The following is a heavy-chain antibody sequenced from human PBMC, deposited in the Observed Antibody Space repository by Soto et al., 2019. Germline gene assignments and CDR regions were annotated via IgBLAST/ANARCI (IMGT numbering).Heavy chain of an antibody. CDR1: GFAFSNYA. D-gene: IGHD6-6*01. CDR2: ISTSIDAT. Sequence: PGGSVRLSCAASGFAFSNYAIHWVRQAPGKGLEWVSSISTSIDATYYADSVKGRFTISRDDSKNTLYLQMNSLRAEDSAVYYCAKDRTVAARNFDYWGQGTQVTVSS. CDR3: AKDRTVAARNFDY. V-gene: IGHV3-23*01. J-gene: IGHJ4*02.